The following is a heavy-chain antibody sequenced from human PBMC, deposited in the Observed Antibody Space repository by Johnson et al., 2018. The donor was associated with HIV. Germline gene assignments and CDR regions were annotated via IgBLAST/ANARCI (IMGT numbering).Heavy chain of an antibody. Sequence: QVQLVESGGGLVQPGGSLRLSCAASGFTFSSYGMHWVRQAPGKGLEWVSTVNGGGGSTYYADSVKGRFTVSRDNSNNMLYLQMSSLRAADTALYYCAKRLGYDSRGDQFDIWGQGTMVTVAS. J-gene: IGHJ3*02. CDR2: VNGGGGST. CDR1: GFTFSSYG. CDR3: AKRLGYDSRGDQFDI. D-gene: IGHD3-22*01. V-gene: IGHV3-NL1*01.